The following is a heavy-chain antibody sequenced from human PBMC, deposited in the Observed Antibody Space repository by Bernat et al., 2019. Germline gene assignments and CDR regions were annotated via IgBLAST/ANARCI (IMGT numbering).Heavy chain of an antibody. CDR1: GFTFSNFA. CDR2: ISLSGGST. Sequence: EVQLVESGGGLVQPGGSLRLSCAASGFTFSNFALNWVRQAPGKGREWVSSISLSGGSTYYADSVKGRFTISRDNSENTVYLQMNSLRAEDTAVYYCAKDGYNSGWFFDCWGQGTLVTVSS. D-gene: IGHD6-19*01. V-gene: IGHV3-23*04. CDR3: AKDGYNSGWFFDC. J-gene: IGHJ4*02.